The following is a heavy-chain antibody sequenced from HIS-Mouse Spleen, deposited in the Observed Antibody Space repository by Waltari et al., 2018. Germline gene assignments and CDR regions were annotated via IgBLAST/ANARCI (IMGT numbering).Heavy chain of an antibody. CDR2: IYYSGST. D-gene: IGHD6-13*01. Sequence: QLQLQESGPGLVKPSETLSLPCTVSGGSHSSSRYYWGWIRQPPGKGLEWIGSIYYSGSTYYNPSLKSRVTISVDTSKNQFSLKLSSVTAADTAVYYCAREIPYSSSWYDWYFDLWGRGTLVTVSS. V-gene: IGHV4-39*07. CDR3: AREIPYSSSWYDWYFDL. CDR1: GGSHSSSRYY. J-gene: IGHJ2*01.